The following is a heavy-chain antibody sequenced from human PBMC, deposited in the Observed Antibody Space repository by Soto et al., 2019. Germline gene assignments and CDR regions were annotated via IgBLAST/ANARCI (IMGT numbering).Heavy chain of an antibody. J-gene: IGHJ5*02. V-gene: IGHV3-7*01. D-gene: IGHD2-8*02. Sequence: XVCLGLRSAATVFSISFHWMTGVRQVIGKGLEWGSNVKQDGREKYYVASEKGRLTISRDNGKNLVYPQMECVTPDETAVYFCAGDGVQTGAYDGWLDPRGKGTLVTVPS. CDR2: VKQDGREK. CDR3: AGDGVQTGAYDGWLDP. CDR1: VFSISFHW.